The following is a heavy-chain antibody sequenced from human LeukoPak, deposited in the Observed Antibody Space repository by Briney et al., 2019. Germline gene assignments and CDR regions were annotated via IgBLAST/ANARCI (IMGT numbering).Heavy chain of an antibody. CDR1: GYRFTSYD. CDR2: ISAYNGNT. V-gene: IGHV1-18*01. J-gene: IGHJ4*02. Sequence: ASVKVSCKASGYRFTSYDLNWVRQAPGQGLEWMGWISAYNGNTNYAQKLQGRVTMTTDTSTSTAYMELRSLRSDDTAVYYCARELEGFDWLFLPDYWGQGTLVTVSS. D-gene: IGHD3-9*01. CDR3: ARELEGFDWLFLPDY.